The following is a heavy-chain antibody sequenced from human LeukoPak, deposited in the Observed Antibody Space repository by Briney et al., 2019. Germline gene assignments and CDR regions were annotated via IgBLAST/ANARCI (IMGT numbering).Heavy chain of an antibody. CDR2: IYYSGST. D-gene: IGHD3-22*01. Sequence: SETLSPTCTVSGGSISSSSYYWGWIRQPPGKGLEWIGSIYYSGSTYYNPSLKSRVTISVDTSKNQFSLKLSSVTAADTAVYYCARVRKYYYDSSGHHDYWGQGTLVTVSS. CDR3: ARVRKYYYDSSGHHDY. J-gene: IGHJ4*02. CDR1: GGSISSSSYY. V-gene: IGHV4-39*07.